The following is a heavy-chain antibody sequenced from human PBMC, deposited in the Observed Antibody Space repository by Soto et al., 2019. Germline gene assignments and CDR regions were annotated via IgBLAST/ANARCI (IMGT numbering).Heavy chain of an antibody. CDR2: INHSGST. J-gene: IGHJ6*02. CDR3: ARVAEYSYGLYYYYGMDV. Sequence: SETLSLTCAVYGGSFSGYYWSWIRQPPGKGLEWIGEINHSGSTNYNPSLKSRVTISVDTSKNQFSLKLSSVTAADTAVYYCARVAEYSYGLYYYYGMDVWGQGTTVTVSS. D-gene: IGHD5-18*01. V-gene: IGHV4-34*01. CDR1: GGSFSGYY.